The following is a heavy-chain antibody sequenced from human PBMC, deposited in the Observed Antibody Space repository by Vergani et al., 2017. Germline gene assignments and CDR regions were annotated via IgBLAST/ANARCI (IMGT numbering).Heavy chain of an antibody. CDR3: ARDRGEVIVPAANSYYFDY. CDR1: GFTFSSYS. D-gene: IGHD2-2*01. J-gene: IGHJ4*02. CDR2: ISSSSSYI. V-gene: IGHV3-21*01. Sequence: EVQLLESGGGLVKPGGSLRLSCAASGFTFSSYSMNWVRQAPGKGLEWVSSISSSSSYIYYADSVKGRFTISRDNAKNSLYLQMTSLRAEDTAVYYCARDRGEVIVPAANSYYFDYWGQGTLVTVSS.